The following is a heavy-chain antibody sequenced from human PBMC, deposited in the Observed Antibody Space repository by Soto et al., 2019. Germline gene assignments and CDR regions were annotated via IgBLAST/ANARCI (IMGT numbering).Heavy chain of an antibody. Sequence: GGSLRLSWAASGFTFSSYAMSWVRQAPGKGLEWVSAISGSGGSTYYADSVKGRFTISRDNSKNTLYLQMNSLRAEDTAVYYCAKGMGPYYYYGMDVWGQGTTVTVSS. CDR3: AKGMGPYYYYGMDV. V-gene: IGHV3-23*01. J-gene: IGHJ6*02. CDR2: ISGSGGST. CDR1: GFTFSSYA.